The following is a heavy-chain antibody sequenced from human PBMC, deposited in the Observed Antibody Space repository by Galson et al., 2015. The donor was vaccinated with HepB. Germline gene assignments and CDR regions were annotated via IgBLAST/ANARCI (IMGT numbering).Heavy chain of an antibody. V-gene: IGHV3-7*01. J-gene: IGHJ6*02. CDR2: VKYDGSAK. Sequence: SLRLSCAASEFTFSDYWMSWVRQAPGKGLEWVAQVKYDGSAKYYVDSAKGRFTISRDNAKNTLYLQMNSLRAEDTAVYYCARDLVPRGIHYVGMDVWGQGTTVTVS. CDR3: ARDLVPRGIHYVGMDV. D-gene: IGHD1-14*01. CDR1: EFTFSDYW.